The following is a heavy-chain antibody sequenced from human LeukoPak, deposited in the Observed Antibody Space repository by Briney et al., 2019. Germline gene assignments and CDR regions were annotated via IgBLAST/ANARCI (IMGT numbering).Heavy chain of an antibody. D-gene: IGHD6-19*01. CDR1: GFTFSSYA. V-gene: IGHV3-30*04. CDR2: ISYDGSNK. CDR3: ARDGPSSGWYVEYYYYYMDV. J-gene: IGHJ6*03. Sequence: GGSLRLSCAASGFTFSSYAMHWVRQAPGKGLEWVAVISYDGSNKYYADSVKGRFTISRDNSKNTLYLQMNSLRAEDTAVYYCARDGPSSGWYVEYYYYYMDVWGKGTTVTVSS.